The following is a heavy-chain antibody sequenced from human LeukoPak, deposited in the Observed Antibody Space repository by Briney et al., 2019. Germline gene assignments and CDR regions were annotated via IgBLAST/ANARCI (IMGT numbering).Heavy chain of an antibody. J-gene: IGHJ4*02. CDR1: GFTFGTYW. CDR3: ARDAGGLRGYSDY. CDR2: ISYDGSIR. V-gene: IGHV3-30-3*01. D-gene: IGHD4-17*01. Sequence: GGSLRLSCAASGFTFGTYWMTWVRQAPGKGLEWVADISYDGSIRYYADSEKGRFTISRDNSKNTLSLQLNSLRPEDTAVYYCARDAGGLRGYSDYWGQGTLVTVSS.